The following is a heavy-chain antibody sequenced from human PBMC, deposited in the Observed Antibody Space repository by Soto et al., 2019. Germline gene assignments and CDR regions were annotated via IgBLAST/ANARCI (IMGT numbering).Heavy chain of an antibody. CDR2: VYFSGNT. V-gene: IGHV4-59*01. CDR1: GGSLSSYY. CDR3: GSVRPSGYVLS. J-gene: IGHJ5*02. Sequence: SETLSLGGTVSGGSLSSYYWTWVRQSPGKGLEWIGYVYFSGNTNYNPSLKSRVTISIDTSKNQFSLRLASVTAADTAFYYCGSVRPSGYVLSWGQGTLVT. D-gene: IGHD6-25*01.